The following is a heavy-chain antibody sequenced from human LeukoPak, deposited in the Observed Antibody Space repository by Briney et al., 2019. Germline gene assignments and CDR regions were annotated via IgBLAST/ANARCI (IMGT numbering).Heavy chain of an antibody. D-gene: IGHD2-2*01. J-gene: IGHJ4*02. Sequence: ASVKVSCSTSGYTFSSYDVIWVRLAPGQGLEWMGWMNPNSGNTGYAQKFQGRVTMTGDTSISTAYMELSSLMSDDTAVYYCARAIRNQLLSEYWSQGTLVTVSS. V-gene: IGHV1-8*01. CDR3: ARAIRNQLLSEY. CDR1: GYTFSSYD. CDR2: MNPNSGNT.